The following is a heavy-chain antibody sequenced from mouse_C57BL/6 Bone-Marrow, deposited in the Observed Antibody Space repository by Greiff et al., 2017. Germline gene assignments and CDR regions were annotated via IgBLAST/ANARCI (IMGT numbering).Heavy chain of an antibody. V-gene: IGHV1-15*01. J-gene: IGHJ4*01. CDR3: TIYYGKGAYAMDY. Sequence: VQLQQSGAELVRPGASVTLSCKASGYTFTDYEMHWVKQTPVHGLEWIGAIDPETGGTAYNQKFKGKAILTADKSSSTAYMELRSLTSEDSAVYYCTIYYGKGAYAMDYWGQGTSVTVSS. CDR2: IDPETGGT. CDR1: GYTFTDYE. D-gene: IGHD2-1*01.